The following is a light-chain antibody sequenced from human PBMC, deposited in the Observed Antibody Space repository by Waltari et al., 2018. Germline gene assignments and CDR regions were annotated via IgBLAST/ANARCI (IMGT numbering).Light chain of an antibody. CDR3: QQSYNNPTT. CDR1: QRISNY. V-gene: IGKV1-39*01. CDR2: AAS. Sequence: DIQMTQSPSSLSASVGDRVLITCRTSQRISNYLNWYQQKPGKAPNLLIFAASSLQRGVPSRFSGSGSGTDFTLTISSLQPEDFATYYCQQSYNNPTTFGGGTKVEIK. J-gene: IGKJ4*01.